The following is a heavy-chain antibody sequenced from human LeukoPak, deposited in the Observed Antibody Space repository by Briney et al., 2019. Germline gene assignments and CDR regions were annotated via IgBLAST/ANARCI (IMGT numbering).Heavy chain of an antibody. V-gene: IGHV3-48*01. CDR3: ANNLPASYDFWSGPLDY. J-gene: IGHJ4*02. D-gene: IGHD3-3*01. CDR2: ISSSSSTI. Sequence: PGGSLRLSCAASGFTFSSYSMNWVRQAPGKGLEWVSYISSSSSTIYYADSVKGRFTISRDNSKNTLYLQMNSLRAEDTAVYYCANNLPASYDFWSGPLDYWGQGTLVTVSS. CDR1: GFTFSSYS.